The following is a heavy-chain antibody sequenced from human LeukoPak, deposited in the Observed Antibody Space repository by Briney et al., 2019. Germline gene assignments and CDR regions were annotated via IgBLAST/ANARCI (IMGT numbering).Heavy chain of an antibody. D-gene: IGHD3-22*01. Sequence: PSETLSLTCTVSGGSISCYYWSWIRQSPGKALEWIGYIYYSGGTSYSPSLKSRITISLDTSQNQFSLTLGSVTAADTAIYYCARLGSYDTICYFFKHWGQGMLVTVSS. CDR1: GGSISCYY. CDR2: IYYSGGT. V-gene: IGHV4-59*08. CDR3: ARLGSYDTICYFFKH. J-gene: IGHJ4*02.